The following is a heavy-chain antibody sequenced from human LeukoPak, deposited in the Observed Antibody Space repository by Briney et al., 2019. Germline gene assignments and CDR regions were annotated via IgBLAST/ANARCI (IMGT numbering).Heavy chain of an antibody. V-gene: IGHV5-51*01. Sequence: GASLQISCKGSGSIFTSYWIGWVRPLPGKGLEWMGIIYPGDSDTRYSPSFQGQVTISADKSISTAYLQWSSLKASDTAMYYCAKGGTTDFDYWGQGTLVTVSS. CDR2: IYPGDSDT. CDR1: GSIFTSYW. J-gene: IGHJ4*02. D-gene: IGHD1-7*01. CDR3: AKGGTTDFDY.